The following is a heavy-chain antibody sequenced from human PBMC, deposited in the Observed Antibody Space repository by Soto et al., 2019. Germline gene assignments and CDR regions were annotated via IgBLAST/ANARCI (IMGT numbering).Heavy chain of an antibody. CDR2: IYYSGST. V-gene: IGHV4-39*01. Sequence: PSETLSLTCTVSGGSISSSSYYWGWIRQPPGKGLEWIGSIYYSGSTYYNPSLKSRVTISVDTSKNQFSLKLSSVTAADTAVYYCARQDYYFDYWGQGTLVTVSS. J-gene: IGHJ4*02. CDR3: ARQDYYFDY. CDR1: GGSISSSSYY.